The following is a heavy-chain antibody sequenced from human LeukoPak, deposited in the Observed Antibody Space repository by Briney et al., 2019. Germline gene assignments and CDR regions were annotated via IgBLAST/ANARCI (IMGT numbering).Heavy chain of an antibody. CDR2: IHSGGGT. Sequence: SDTLSLTCSVSGGSFSGYYWIWIRQPPGNGLEWVAYIHSGGGTNYNPSLKSRVTISVDTSKNQFSLKLGSVTAADTAVYYCASWDCSGGSCRDYWGQGTLVTVSS. D-gene: IGHD2-15*01. CDR1: GGSFSGYY. CDR3: ASWDCSGGSCRDY. V-gene: IGHV4-59*07. J-gene: IGHJ4*02.